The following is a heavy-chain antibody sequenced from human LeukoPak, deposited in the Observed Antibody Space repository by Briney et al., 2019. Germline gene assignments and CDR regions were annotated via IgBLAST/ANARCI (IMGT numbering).Heavy chain of an antibody. D-gene: IGHD6-19*01. CDR1: GYTFTGYY. CDR2: INPNSGGT. J-gene: IGHJ4*02. CDR3: ATGARGWYGGYYFDY. V-gene: IGHV1-2*02. Sequence: VKVSCKASGYTFTGYYMHWVRQAPGQGLEWMGWINPNSGGTNYAQKFQGRVTMTRDTSISTAYMELSSLRSEDTAVYYCATGARGWYGGYYFDYWGQGTLVTVSS.